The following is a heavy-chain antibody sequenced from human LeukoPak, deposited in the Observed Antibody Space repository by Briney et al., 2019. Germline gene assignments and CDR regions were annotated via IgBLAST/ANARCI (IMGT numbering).Heavy chain of an antibody. CDR1: GGSISSGGYY. CDR3: ARVDDILTGYWPYFAY. Sequence: SETLSLTCTVSGGSISSGGYYWSWIRQPPGKGLEWIGYIYHSGSTYYNPSLKSRVTISVDRSKNQFSLKLSSVTAADTAVYYCARVDDILTGYWPYFAYWGQGTLVTVSS. CDR2: IYHSGST. D-gene: IGHD3-9*01. V-gene: IGHV4-30-2*01. J-gene: IGHJ4*02.